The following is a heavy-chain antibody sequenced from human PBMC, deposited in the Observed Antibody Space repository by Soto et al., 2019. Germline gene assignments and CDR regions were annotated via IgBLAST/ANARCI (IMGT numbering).Heavy chain of an antibody. CDR1: GGSISSGGYY. CDR3: ARMATVTTGGAFDI. J-gene: IGHJ3*02. V-gene: IGHV4-31*03. Sequence: SETLSLTCTVSGGSISSGGYYWSWIRQHPGKGLEWIGYIYYSGSTYYNPSLKSRVTISVDTSKNQFSLKLSSVTAADTAVYYCARMATVTTGGAFDIWGQGTMVTVSS. CDR2: IYYSGST. D-gene: IGHD4-17*01.